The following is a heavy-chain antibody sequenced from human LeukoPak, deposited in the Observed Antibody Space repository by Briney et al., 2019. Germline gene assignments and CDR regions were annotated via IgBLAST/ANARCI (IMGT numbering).Heavy chain of an antibody. CDR3: ARRGDYLSGFDY. V-gene: IGHV1-2*06. CDR2: INPNSGGT. D-gene: IGHD3-16*01. J-gene: IGHJ4*02. CDR1: GCTLSDYF. Sequence: ASVKVSCKASGCTLSDYFLHWVLQAPGQGLEWMGRINPNSGGTDYAQKFQGRVTMTRDTSISTAYMELSRLRSDDTALYYCARRGDYLSGFDYWGQGILVTVSS.